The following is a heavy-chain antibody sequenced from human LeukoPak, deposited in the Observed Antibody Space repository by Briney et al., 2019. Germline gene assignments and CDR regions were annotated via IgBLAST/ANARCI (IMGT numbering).Heavy chain of an antibody. J-gene: IGHJ6*03. CDR2: IYISGSGST. Sequence: SETLSLTCTVSGGSISSYYWSWIRQPAGKGLEWIGRIYISGSGSTNYNPSLKSRVTMSVDTSKNQFSLKLSSVTAADTAVYYCAREASYYGSGSYMDVWGKGTTVTISS. D-gene: IGHD3-10*01. V-gene: IGHV4-4*07. CDR1: GGSISSYY. CDR3: AREASYYGSGSYMDV.